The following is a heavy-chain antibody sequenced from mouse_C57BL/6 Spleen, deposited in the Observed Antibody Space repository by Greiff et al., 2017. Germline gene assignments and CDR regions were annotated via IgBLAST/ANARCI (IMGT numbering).Heavy chain of an antibody. D-gene: IGHD2-4*01. CDR1: GYTFTDYN. V-gene: IGHV1-18*01. Sequence: VQLQQSGPELVKPGASVKIPCKASGYTFTDYNMDWVKQSHGKSLEWIGDINPNNGGTIYNQKFKGKATLTVDKSSSTAYMELRSLTSEDTAVYYCARRSIYYDYDGYFDGWGTGTTVTVSS. CDR2: INPNNGGT. CDR3: ARRSIYYDYDGYFDG. J-gene: IGHJ1*03.